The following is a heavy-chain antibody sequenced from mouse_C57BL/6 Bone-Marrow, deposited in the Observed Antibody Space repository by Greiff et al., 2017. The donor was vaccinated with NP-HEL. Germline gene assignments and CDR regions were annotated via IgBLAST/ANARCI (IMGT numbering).Heavy chain of an antibody. CDR3: ARKGY. CDR1: GYSITSGYY. V-gene: IGHV3-6*01. Sequence: EVKLQESGPGLVKPSQSLSLTCSVTGYSITSGYYWNWIRQFPGNKLEWMGYIRYDGSTNYNPSLKNRISITRDTSKNQFFLKLNSVTTEDTATYYCARKGYWGQGTTLTVSS. CDR2: IRYDGST. J-gene: IGHJ2*01.